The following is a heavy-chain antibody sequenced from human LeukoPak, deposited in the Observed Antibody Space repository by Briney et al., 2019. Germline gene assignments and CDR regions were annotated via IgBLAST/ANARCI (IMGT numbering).Heavy chain of an antibody. J-gene: IGHJ4*02. CDR3: ARVAANYDSSGYYYDRFDY. Sequence: ASVKVSCKASGYTFTSYGISWVRQAPGQGLEWMGWISAYNGNTNHAQKLQGRVTMTTDTSTSTAYMELRSLRSDDTAVYYCARVAANYDSSGYYYDRFDYWGQGTLVTVSS. D-gene: IGHD3-22*01. CDR2: ISAYNGNT. V-gene: IGHV1-18*01. CDR1: GYTFTSYG.